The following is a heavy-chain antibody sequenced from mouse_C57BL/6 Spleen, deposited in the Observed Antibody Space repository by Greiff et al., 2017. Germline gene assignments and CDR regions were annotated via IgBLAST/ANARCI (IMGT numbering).Heavy chain of an antibody. D-gene: IGHD1-1*01. CDR1: GYAFSSSW. V-gene: IGHV1-82*01. CDR3: ARSAFITTVVAPSFDV. Sequence: VQLQQSGPELVKPGASVKISCKASGYAFSSSWMNWVKQRPGKGLEWIGRIYPGDGDTNYNGKFKGKATLTADKSSSTAYMQLSSLTSEDSAVYFCARSAFITTVVAPSFDVWGTGTTVTVSS. J-gene: IGHJ1*03. CDR2: IYPGDGDT.